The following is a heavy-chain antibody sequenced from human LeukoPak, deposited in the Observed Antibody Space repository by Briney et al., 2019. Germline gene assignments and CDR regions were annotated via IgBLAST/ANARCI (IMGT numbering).Heavy chain of an antibody. CDR3: ARDGMGVIKAFDI. CDR1: GFTFSSYW. J-gene: IGHJ3*02. CDR2: IRHDGREK. D-gene: IGHD3-10*01. V-gene: IGHV3-7*05. Sequence: GGSLRLSCAACGFTFSSYWMSWVRQVPGKGLEWVANIRHDGREKYFVDSVKGRFTISRDNAKNSLYLQMNSLRAEETAVYYCARDGMGVIKAFDIWGQGTMVTVSS.